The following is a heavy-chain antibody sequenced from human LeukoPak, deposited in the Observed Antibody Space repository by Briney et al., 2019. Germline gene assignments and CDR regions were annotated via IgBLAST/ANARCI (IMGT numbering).Heavy chain of an antibody. CDR1: GFTFTSNA. Sequence: PGGSLRLSCAASGFTFTSNAMNWVRQAPGKGLEWVSSISGSGHSTYYAESVKGRFTISRDSSRNTLYLQMTSLRAEDTAVYYCAKDRAGSHPYDTSGLTPSNHWGQGTLVTVSS. D-gene: IGHD3-22*01. CDR2: ISGSGHST. J-gene: IGHJ5*02. V-gene: IGHV3-23*01. CDR3: AKDRAGSHPYDTSGLTPSNH.